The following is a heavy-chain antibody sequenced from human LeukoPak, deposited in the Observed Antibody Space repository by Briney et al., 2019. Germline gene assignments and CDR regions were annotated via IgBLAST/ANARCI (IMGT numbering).Heavy chain of an antibody. J-gene: IGHJ4*02. CDR2: ISSSTSYK. CDR1: GFTFSDYY. D-gene: IGHD3-10*02. V-gene: IGHV3-11*06. CDR3: ARNVYNFDY. Sequence: GGSLRLSCAASGFTFSDYYMSWIRQAPGKGLEWVSYISSSTSYKNYVDSVKGRFTISRDNAKNSLYLQMSSLRAEDTAVYYCARNVYNFDYWGQGTLVTVSS.